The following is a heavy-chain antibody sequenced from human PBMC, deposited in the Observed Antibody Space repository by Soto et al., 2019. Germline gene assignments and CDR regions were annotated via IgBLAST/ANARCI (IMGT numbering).Heavy chain of an antibody. CDR2: ISGSGDKT. CDR1: GFSFSNFA. Sequence: GGSLRLSCAASGFSFSNFAMSWVRQAPGTGLEWVSSISGSGDKTYYLDSVKGRFTNSRDNSKNTLYLHMNSLGAEDTAVYFCAKDYASTWYWYFDPWGQGTLVTVSS. D-gene: IGHD6-13*01. J-gene: IGHJ5*02. V-gene: IGHV3-23*01. CDR3: AKDYASTWYWYFDP.